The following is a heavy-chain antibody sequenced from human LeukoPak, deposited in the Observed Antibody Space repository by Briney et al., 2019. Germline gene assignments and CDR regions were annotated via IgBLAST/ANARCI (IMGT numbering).Heavy chain of an antibody. J-gene: IGHJ6*02. V-gene: IGHV1-18*01. D-gene: IGHD3-3*01. Sequence: ASVKVSCTASGYTFTSYGISWVRQAPGQGLEWMGWISAYNGNTNYAQKLQGRVTMTTDTSTSTAYMELRSLRSDDTAVYYCARGSGYYLTYGMDVWGQGTTVTVSS. CDR1: GYTFTSYG. CDR3: ARGSGYYLTYGMDV. CDR2: ISAYNGNT.